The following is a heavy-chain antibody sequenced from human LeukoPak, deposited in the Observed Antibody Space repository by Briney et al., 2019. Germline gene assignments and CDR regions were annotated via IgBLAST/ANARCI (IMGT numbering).Heavy chain of an antibody. CDR1: GFTFSSYG. CDR2: IWYGGSNK. V-gene: IGHV3-30*02. J-gene: IGHJ6*03. CDR3: AKGVEEYLDV. Sequence: GGSLRLSCAASGFTFSSYGMHWVRQAPGKGLEWVAVIWYGGSNKYYADSVKGRFTISRDNSKNTLYLQMNSLRAEDTAVYYCAKGVEEYLDVWGKGTTVTVSS. D-gene: IGHD2-15*01.